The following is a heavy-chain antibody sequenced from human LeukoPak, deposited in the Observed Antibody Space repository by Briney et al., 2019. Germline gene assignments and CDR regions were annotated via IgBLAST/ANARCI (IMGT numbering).Heavy chain of an antibody. CDR1: GYSFNNYG. CDR3: ARDDREQWLPPYGMDV. Sequence: ASVKVSCKASGYSFNNYGISWVRQAPGQGLEWMGWISAYNENTNSAQKFQGRVTMTTDTSTNTAYMELRSLRSDDTAVYYCARDDREQWLPPYGMDVWGQGTTVTVSS. J-gene: IGHJ6*02. CDR2: ISAYNENT. V-gene: IGHV1-18*04. D-gene: IGHD6-19*01.